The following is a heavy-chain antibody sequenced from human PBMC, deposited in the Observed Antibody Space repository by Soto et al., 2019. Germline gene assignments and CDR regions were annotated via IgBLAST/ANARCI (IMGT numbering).Heavy chain of an antibody. V-gene: IGHV3-23*01. J-gene: IGHJ5*02. D-gene: IGHD5-18*01. CDR1: GVTFSSSA. Sequence: QPGGSMRLSSAASGVTFSSSAMSWVLKTPGKGLEWVSAISGSGGSTYYADSVKGRFTISRDNSKNTLYLQMNSLRAEDTAVYYCAKTSNSYGYLSWFDPWGQGTLVTVSS. CDR3: AKTSNSYGYLSWFDP. CDR2: ISGSGGST.